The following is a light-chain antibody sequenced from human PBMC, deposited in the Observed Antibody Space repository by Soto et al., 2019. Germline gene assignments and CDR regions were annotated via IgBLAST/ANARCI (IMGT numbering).Light chain of an antibody. V-gene: IGLV2-8*01. CDR2: EVV. Sequence: QSALTQPPSASGSPGQSGTISCTGTKNDIGVYDFVSWYQHHPGKAPRLIIYEVVQRPSGVPDRFSGSTSGNTASLTVSGLQAADEADYFCKSYAGSNTYVFGSGTKGTVL. J-gene: IGLJ1*01. CDR3: KSYAGSNTYV. CDR1: KNDIGVYDF.